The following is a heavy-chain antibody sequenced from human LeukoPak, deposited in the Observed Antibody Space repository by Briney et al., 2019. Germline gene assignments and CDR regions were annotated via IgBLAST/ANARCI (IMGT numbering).Heavy chain of an antibody. CDR1: GGSISSSHYY. V-gene: IGHV4-39*07. J-gene: IGHJ3*02. CDR3: ARFLYSSGRDAFDI. Sequence: SETLSLTCSVSGGSISSSHYYWGWIRQPPGKGLEWIGSIYSSGSTYYNPSLKSRVTISVDTSKNHFSLKLTSVTAADTAVYYCARFLYSSGRDAFDIWGQGTMVTVSS. D-gene: IGHD6-25*01. CDR2: IYSSGST.